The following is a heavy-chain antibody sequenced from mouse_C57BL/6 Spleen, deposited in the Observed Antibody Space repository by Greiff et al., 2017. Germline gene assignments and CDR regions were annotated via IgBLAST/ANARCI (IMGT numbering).Heavy chain of an antibody. Sequence: EVQLQQSGPGLVKPSQSLSLTCSVTGYSITSGYYWNWIRQFPGNKLEWMGYISYDGSNNYNPSLKNRISITRDTSKNQFFLKLNSVTTEDTATYYCARRMEDYWGQGTLVTVSA. V-gene: IGHV3-6*01. CDR1: GYSITSGYY. CDR3: ARRMEDY. CDR2: ISYDGSN. D-gene: IGHD2-3*01. J-gene: IGHJ3*01.